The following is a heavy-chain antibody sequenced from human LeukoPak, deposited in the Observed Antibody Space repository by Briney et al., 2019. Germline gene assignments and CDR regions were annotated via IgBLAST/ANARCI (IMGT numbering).Heavy chain of an antibody. Sequence: ASVKVSCKASGYTFTSYGISWVRQAPGQGLEWMGWISAYNGNTNYAQKLQGRVTMTTDTSTSTAYMGLRSQRSDDTAVYYCARDHIVGAEYWFDPWGQGTLVTVSS. CDR2: ISAYNGNT. CDR3: ARDHIVGAEYWFDP. CDR1: GYTFTSYG. D-gene: IGHD1-26*01. V-gene: IGHV1-18*01. J-gene: IGHJ5*02.